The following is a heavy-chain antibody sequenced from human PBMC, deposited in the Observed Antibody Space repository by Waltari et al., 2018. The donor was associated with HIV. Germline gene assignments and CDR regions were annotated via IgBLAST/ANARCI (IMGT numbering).Heavy chain of an antibody. Sequence: QVQLQESGPGLVTPSETLSLTCTASGYSISSGYYGGWIRLPPGKGLEWIGSIYHSGSTYYNPSLKSRVTISVDTSKNQFSLKLSSVTAADTAVYYCARANYDSSGYYYGGDWFDPWGQGTLVTVSS. D-gene: IGHD3-22*01. CDR2: IYHSGST. V-gene: IGHV4-38-2*02. CDR3: ARANYDSSGYYYGGDWFDP. CDR1: GYSISSGYY. J-gene: IGHJ5*02.